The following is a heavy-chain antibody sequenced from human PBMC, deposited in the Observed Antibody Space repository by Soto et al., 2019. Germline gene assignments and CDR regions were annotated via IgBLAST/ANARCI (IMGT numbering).Heavy chain of an antibody. J-gene: IGHJ6*02. D-gene: IGHD3-3*01. V-gene: IGHV1-69*12. Sequence: QVQLVQSGAEVKKPGSSVKVSCKASGGTFSSYAISWVRQAPGQGLEWMGGIIPIFGTANYAQKFQGRVTITADESTSTAYMELSSLRSEDTAVYYCAREGRPWSGYPYYYYYDGMDVWGQGTTVTVSS. CDR2: IIPIFGTA. CDR3: AREGRPWSGYPYYYYYDGMDV. CDR1: GGTFSSYA.